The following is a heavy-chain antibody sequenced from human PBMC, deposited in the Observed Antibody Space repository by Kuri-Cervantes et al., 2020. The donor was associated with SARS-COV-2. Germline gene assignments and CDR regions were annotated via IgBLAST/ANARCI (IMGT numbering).Heavy chain of an antibody. J-gene: IGHJ6*03. D-gene: IGHD3-22*01. CDR2: IFRSGIT. CDR3: ARIDYHTSGYYYYYYYMDV. Sequence: SCTFSSASISSGDYYWGWTRQPPGKGLEWIGSIFRSGITYYNPYLKSRVTMSVDTTKNQFSLKLSSVTAADTAVYYCARIDYHTSGYYYYYYYMDVWGKGTTVTVSS. V-gene: IGHV4-39*01. CDR1: SASISSGDYY.